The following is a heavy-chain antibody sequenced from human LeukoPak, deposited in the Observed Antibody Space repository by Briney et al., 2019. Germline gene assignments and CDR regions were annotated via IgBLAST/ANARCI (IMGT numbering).Heavy chain of an antibody. CDR3: ARDPSTVTYVHNWFDP. Sequence: PSETLSLTCTVSGGSISSSSYYWGWIRQPPGKGLEWIGSIYYSGSTYYNPSLKSRVTISVDTSKNQFSLKLSSVTAADTAVYYCARDPSTVTYVHNWFDPWGQGTLATVSS. D-gene: IGHD4-17*01. CDR1: GGSISSSSYY. J-gene: IGHJ5*02. CDR2: IYYSGST. V-gene: IGHV4-39*07.